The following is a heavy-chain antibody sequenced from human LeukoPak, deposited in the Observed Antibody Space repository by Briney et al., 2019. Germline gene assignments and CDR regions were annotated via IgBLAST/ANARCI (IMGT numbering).Heavy chain of an antibody. V-gene: IGHV4-39*07. CDR2: IYHSGST. J-gene: IGHJ3*02. Sequence: SETLSLTCTVSGGSISSSTYYWGWIRQPPEKGLEWIGSIYHSGSTYYNPSLKSRVTISVDTSKNQFSLKLSSVTAADTAVYYCARENMITFGGVIVGDAFDIWGQGTMVTVSS. D-gene: IGHD3-16*02. CDR3: ARENMITFGGVIVGDAFDI. CDR1: GGSISSSTYY.